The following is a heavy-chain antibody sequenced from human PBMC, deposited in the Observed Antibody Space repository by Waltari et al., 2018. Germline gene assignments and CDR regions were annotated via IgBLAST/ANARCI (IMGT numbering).Heavy chain of an antibody. D-gene: IGHD3-22*01. V-gene: IGHV1-24*01. CDR1: GYTLPELS. CDR3: ATAGSYSSGYYYYFDY. CDR2: FDPEDGET. Sequence: QVQLVQSGAEVKKPGASVKVSCKVSGYTLPELSMHWVRQAPGKGLEWMGGFDPEDGETIYAQKFQGRVTMTEDTSTDTAYMELSSLRSEDTAVYYCATAGSYSSGYYYYFDYWGQGTLVTVSS. J-gene: IGHJ4*02.